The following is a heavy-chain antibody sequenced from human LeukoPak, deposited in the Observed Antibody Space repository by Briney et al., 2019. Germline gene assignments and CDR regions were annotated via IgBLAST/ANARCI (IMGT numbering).Heavy chain of an antibody. D-gene: IGHD3-22*01. J-gene: IGHJ4*02. CDR1: GGSISSYY. CDR3: ARGGDSSGYYYSIDY. CDR2: IYTSGST. Sequence: SETLSLTCTVSGGSISSYYWSWIRQPAGKGLEWIGRIYTSGSTNYNPSLKSRVTMSVDTSKNQFSLNLRSVTAADTAVYYRARGGDSSGYYYSIDYWGQGTLVTVSS. V-gene: IGHV4-4*07.